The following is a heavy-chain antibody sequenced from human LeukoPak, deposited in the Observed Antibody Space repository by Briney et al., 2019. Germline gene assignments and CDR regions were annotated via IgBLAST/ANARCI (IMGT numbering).Heavy chain of an antibody. D-gene: IGHD6-19*01. CDR3: AREGGSTFEAVAGFDY. J-gene: IGHJ4*02. CDR2: IWYDGSNK. V-gene: IGHV3-33*01. CDR1: GFTFSSYG. Sequence: GGSLRLSCAASGFTFSSYGMHWVRQAPGKGLEWVAVIWYDGSNKYYADSVKGRFTISRDNSKNTLYLQMNSLRAEDTAVYYCAREGGSTFEAVAGFDYWGQGTLVTVSS.